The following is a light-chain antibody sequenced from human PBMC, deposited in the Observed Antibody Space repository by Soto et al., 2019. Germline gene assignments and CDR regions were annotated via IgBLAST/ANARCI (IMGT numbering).Light chain of an antibody. CDR1: SSNIGADYD. CDR3: QSYDSSLSGSV. Sequence: QSVLTQPPSVSGAPGQRVSISCTGTSSNIGADYDVHWYQHLPGTAPKLLIYDNNNRPSGVPDRFSGSRSGTSASLAITGLQAADEAYYYCQSYDSSLSGSVFGGGTKLTVL. J-gene: IGLJ3*02. CDR2: DNN. V-gene: IGLV1-40*01.